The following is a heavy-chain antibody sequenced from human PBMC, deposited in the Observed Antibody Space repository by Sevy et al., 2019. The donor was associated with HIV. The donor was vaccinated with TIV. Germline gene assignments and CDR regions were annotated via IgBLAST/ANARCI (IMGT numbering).Heavy chain of an antibody. CDR2: IFPDDSDT. CDR1: GYSFTSHW. CDR3: ATSRSGYFDSSGYYIY. J-gene: IGHJ4*02. V-gene: IGHV5-51*01. D-gene: IGHD3-22*01. Sequence: GESLKISCQGSGYSFTSHWIGWVRHMPGKGLEWMGIIFPDDSDTRYSPSFQGQVIFSADKSINTAYLQWSSLKASDTAMYYCATSRSGYFDSSGYYIYWGQGTLVTVSS.